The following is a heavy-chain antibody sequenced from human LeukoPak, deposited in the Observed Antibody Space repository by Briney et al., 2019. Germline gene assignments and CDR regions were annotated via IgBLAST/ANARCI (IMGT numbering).Heavy chain of an antibody. V-gene: IGHV3-74*01. J-gene: IGHJ4*02. CDR2: IDSDVNRT. CDR1: GFTFSSFS. CDR3: ARDDGLTFDY. Sequence: PGGTLRLSCAASGFTFSSFSMHWVRQAPGEGLVCVSRIDSDVNRTNYAHSVKGGFTSSSDTAHSTYCQQKNSLRAEDTAVYYCARDDGLTFDYWGEGALVSVSS. D-gene: IGHD3/OR15-3a*01.